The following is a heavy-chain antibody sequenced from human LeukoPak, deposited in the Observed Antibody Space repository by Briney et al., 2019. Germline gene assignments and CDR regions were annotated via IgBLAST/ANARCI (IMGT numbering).Heavy chain of an antibody. CDR2: IYTSGST. V-gene: IGHV4-4*09. CDR1: GGSISSYY. CDR3: ASLSYYDDSSGYYSRNYYYYMDV. D-gene: IGHD3-22*01. J-gene: IGHJ6*03. Sequence: SETLSLTCTVSGGSISSYYWSWIRQPPGKGLEWIGYIYTSGSTNYNPSLKSRVTISVDTSKNQFSLKLSSVTAADTAVYYCASLSYYDDSSGYYSRNYYYYMDVWGKGTTVTVSS.